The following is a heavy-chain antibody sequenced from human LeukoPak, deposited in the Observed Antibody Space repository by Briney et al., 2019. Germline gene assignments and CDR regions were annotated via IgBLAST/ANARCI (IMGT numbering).Heavy chain of an antibody. CDR3: ARGGTVRNGMDV. V-gene: IGHV4-59*01. CDR1: GGSFSGYY. CDR2: IYYSGST. D-gene: IGHD1-26*01. J-gene: IGHJ6*02. Sequence: PSETLSLTFAVYGGSFSGYYWSWIRQPPGKGLEWIGYIYYSGSTNYNPSLKSRVTISVDTSRNQFSLKLSSVTAADTAVYYCARGGTVRNGMDVWGQGTTVTVSS.